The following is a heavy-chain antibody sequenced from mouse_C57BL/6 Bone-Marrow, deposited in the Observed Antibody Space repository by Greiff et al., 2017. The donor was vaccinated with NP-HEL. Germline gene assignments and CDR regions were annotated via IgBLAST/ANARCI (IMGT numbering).Heavy chain of an antibody. D-gene: IGHD2-5*01. V-gene: IGHV1-72*01. Sequence: QVQLKQSGAELVKPGASVKLSCKASGYTFTSSWMHWVKQRPGRGLEWIGRIDPTSGGTKYNEKFKSKATLTVDKPSSTAYMQLSSLTSEDSAVYYCARSYYSNSFFAYWGQGTLVTVSA. CDR2: IDPTSGGT. CDR1: GYTFTSSW. CDR3: ARSYYSNSFFAY. J-gene: IGHJ3*01.